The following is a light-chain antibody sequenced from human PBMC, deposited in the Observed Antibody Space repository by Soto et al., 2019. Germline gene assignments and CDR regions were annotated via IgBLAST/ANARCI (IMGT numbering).Light chain of an antibody. Sequence: DIVLTQSPGTLSLSPGERVTLSCRASQIVSSTYLAWYQQKPGQAPRLLIYSTSSRATGIPDRFSGSVSGTDFTLTISRMEPEDFALYYCHHCCSSTGTFGQGTRVDIK. CDR2: STS. V-gene: IGKV3-20*01. CDR1: QIVSSTY. J-gene: IGKJ1*01. CDR3: HHCCSSTGT.